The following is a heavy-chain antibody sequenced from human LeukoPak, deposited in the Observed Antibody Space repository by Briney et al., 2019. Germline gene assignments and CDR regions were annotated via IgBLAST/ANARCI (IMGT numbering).Heavy chain of an antibody. J-gene: IGHJ4*02. D-gene: IGHD2-2*01. V-gene: IGHV4-30-4*08. Sequence: TSQTLSLTCTVSGGSISSGDYYWSWIRQPPGKGLEWIGYIYYSGSTYYNPSLKNRVTISVDTSKNQFSLKLSSVTAADTAVYYCARVVDYASPGFDYWGQGTLVTVSS. CDR3: ARVVDYASPGFDY. CDR2: IYYSGST. CDR1: GGSISSGDYY.